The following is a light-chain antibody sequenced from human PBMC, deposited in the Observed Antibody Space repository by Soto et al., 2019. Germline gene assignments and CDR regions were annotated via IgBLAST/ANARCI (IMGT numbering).Light chain of an antibody. J-gene: IGKJ4*01. CDR3: QQRSNWPLT. V-gene: IGKV3-11*01. CDR1: QGFTGS. Sequence: EIVLTQSQATLLLSQGEKATPSCRTSQGFTGSLAWYHQKRGQAPRPLIYEASNRATGIPARFSGSGSGTDFTLTISSLEPEDFAIYYCQQRSNWPLTFGGGTKVEI. CDR2: EAS.